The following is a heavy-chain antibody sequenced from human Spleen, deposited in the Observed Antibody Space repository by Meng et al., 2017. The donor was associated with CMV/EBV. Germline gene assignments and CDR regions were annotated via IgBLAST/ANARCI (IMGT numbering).Heavy chain of an antibody. J-gene: IGHJ4*02. Sequence: LRPSLAASGIPFITYAMSWVRQTPGKGLEWVSVIYDDASSTFYADSVKGRFTISRDNSKDTLYLQMNSLRGEDTAVYYCARGGWYFDYWGQGTLVTVSS. D-gene: IGHD3-10*01. CDR2: IYDDASST. V-gene: IGHV3-23*03. CDR3: ARGGWYFDY. CDR1: GIPFITYA.